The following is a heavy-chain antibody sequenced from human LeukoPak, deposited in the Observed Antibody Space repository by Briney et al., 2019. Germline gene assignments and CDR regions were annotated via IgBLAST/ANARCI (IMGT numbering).Heavy chain of an antibody. D-gene: IGHD3-22*01. CDR2: INHSGST. CDR1: GGSFSGYY. CDR3: ARDMIGMIGY. V-gene: IGHV4-34*01. J-gene: IGHJ4*02. Sequence: SETLSLTCAVYGGSFSGYYWSWIRQPPGKGLEWIGEINHSGSTNYNPSLKSRVTISVDTSENQFSLKLSSVTAADTAVYYCARDMIGMIGYWGQGTLVTVSS.